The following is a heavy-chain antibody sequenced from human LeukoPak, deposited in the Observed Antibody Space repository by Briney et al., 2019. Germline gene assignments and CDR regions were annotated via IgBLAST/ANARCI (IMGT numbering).Heavy chain of an antibody. CDR2: TYYRSKWYN. V-gene: IGHV6-1*01. CDR3: AREYYDILTGYSNFDY. CDR1: GEGVSSNSAA. J-gene: IGHJ4*02. D-gene: IGHD3-9*01. Sequence: SQTLSLTWAISGEGVSSNSAAWNWIRQSPSRGLEWLGRTYYRSKWYNDYAVSVKSRITINPDTSKNQFSLQLNSVTPEDTAVYYCAREYYDILTGYSNFDYWGQGTLVTVSS.